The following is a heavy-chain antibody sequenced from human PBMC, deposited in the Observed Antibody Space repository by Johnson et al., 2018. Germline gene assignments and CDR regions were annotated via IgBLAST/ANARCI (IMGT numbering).Heavy chain of an antibody. CDR3: ARARDVGGTDFQH. J-gene: IGHJ1*01. Sequence: QVQLVQSGAEVKKPGASVKVSCKASGYSFPTYDINWVRQATGQGLEWMGWMNPNSGHTGSAQKFQGRVTMTRDTAIRTAYMELSSLRSGDTAVYYWARARDVGGTDFQHWGQGTLVTVSS. CDR1: GYSFPTYD. V-gene: IGHV1-8*01. D-gene: IGHD4-23*01. CDR2: MNPNSGHT.